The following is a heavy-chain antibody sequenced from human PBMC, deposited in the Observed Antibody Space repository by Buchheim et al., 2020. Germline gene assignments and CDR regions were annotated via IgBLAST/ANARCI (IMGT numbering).Heavy chain of an antibody. CDR1: GGSISSSSFY. D-gene: IGHD1-1*01. Sequence: QLQLQESGPGLVKPSETLSLTCNVSGGSISSSSFYWGWMRQPPGQGLEWIGSLYNSGSTYYNSSLKSRVIISVQTSKNQFSLRLTSVTAADTAVYYCASGWNAIDYWGQGTL. CDR2: LYNSGST. V-gene: IGHV4-39*01. CDR3: ASGWNAIDY. J-gene: IGHJ4*02.